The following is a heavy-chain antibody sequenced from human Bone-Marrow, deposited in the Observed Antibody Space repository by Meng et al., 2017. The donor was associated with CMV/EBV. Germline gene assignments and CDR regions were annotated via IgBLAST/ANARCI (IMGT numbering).Heavy chain of an antibody. V-gene: IGHV3-74*01. J-gene: IGHJ4*02. Sequence: GGSLRLSCAASGSTFSSYWMHWVRQAPGKGLVWVSRINSDGSSTSYADSVKGRFTISRDNAKNTLYLQMNSLRAEDTAVYYCARGRTSYYDFWSGYPTWWGQGTLVTVSS. D-gene: IGHD3-3*01. CDR2: INSDGSST. CDR1: GSTFSSYW. CDR3: ARGRTSYYDFWSGYPTW.